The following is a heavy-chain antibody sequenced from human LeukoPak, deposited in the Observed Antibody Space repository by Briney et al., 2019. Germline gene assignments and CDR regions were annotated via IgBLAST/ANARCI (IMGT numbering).Heavy chain of an antibody. CDR1: RGSISSGSYY. D-gene: IGHD3-10*01. CDR2: IYTSGTT. J-gene: IGHJ4*02. CDR3: ARAIWFGEGHDY. Sequence: PSETLSLTCTVSRGSISSGSYYWSWIRRPAGKGLEWIGRIYTSGTTNYNPSLKSRVTISLDTSKNHFSLKLSSVTAADTAVYYCARAIWFGEGHDYWGQGTLVTVSS. V-gene: IGHV4-61*02.